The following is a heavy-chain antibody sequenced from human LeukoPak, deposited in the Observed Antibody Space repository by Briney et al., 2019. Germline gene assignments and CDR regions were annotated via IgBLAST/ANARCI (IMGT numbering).Heavy chain of an antibody. V-gene: IGHV1-2*04. D-gene: IGHD3-9*01. CDR1: GFTFSSYA. J-gene: IGHJ6*02. CDR2: INPNSGGT. CDR3: ARGPPYDYDILTGYYYGMDV. Sequence: GGSLRLSCAASGFTFSSYAMHWVRQAPGQGLEWMGWINPNSGGTNYAQKFQGWVTMTRDTSISTAYMELSRLRSDDTAVYYCARGPPYDYDILTGYYYGMDVWGQGTTVTVSS.